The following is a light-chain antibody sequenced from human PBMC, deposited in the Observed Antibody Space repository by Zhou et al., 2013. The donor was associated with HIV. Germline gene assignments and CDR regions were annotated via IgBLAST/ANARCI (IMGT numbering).Light chain of an antibody. CDR1: QSISSY. V-gene: IGKV1-39*01. CDR3: QQSHTAPGPT. CDR2: AAS. Sequence: DIQMTQSPSSLSASVGDRVTITCRASQSISSYLNWYLQRPGKAPKLVIFAASLLHSDVPSRFSGRGSDTLFSLTITSLQLEDLGVYFCQQSHTAPGPTFGPGT. J-gene: IGKJ3*01.